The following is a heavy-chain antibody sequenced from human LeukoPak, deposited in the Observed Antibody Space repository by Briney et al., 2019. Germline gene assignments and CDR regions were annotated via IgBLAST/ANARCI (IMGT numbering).Heavy chain of an antibody. CDR1: GYTLTELS. Sequence: ASVKVSCKVSGYTLTELSMHWVRQAPGKGLEWMGGFDPEDGETIYAQKFQGRVTMTEDTSTDTAYMELSSLRSEDTAVYYCAATLSSGYYPTRINWFDPWGQGTLVTLSS. J-gene: IGHJ5*02. CDR2: FDPEDGET. D-gene: IGHD3-22*01. CDR3: AATLSSGYYPTRINWFDP. V-gene: IGHV1-24*01.